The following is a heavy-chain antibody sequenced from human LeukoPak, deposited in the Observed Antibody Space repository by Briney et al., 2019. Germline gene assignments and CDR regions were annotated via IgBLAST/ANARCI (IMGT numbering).Heavy chain of an antibody. CDR3: AGGRQWLGYYYYGMDV. V-gene: IGHV4-61*02. D-gene: IGHD6-19*01. CDR1: GGSISSGSYY. CDR2: IYTSGST. J-gene: IGHJ6*02. Sequence: SETLSLTCTVSGGSISSGSYYWSWIRQPAGKGLEWIGRIYTSGSTNYNPSLKSRVTISVDTSKNQFSLKLSSVTAADTAVYYCAGGRQWLGYYYYGMDVWGQGTTVTVSS.